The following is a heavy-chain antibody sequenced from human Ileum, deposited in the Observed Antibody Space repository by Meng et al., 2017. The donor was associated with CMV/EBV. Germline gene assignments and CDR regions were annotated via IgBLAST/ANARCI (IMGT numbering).Heavy chain of an antibody. D-gene: IGHD3-3*01. V-gene: IGHV4-34*01. CDR2: VNHSGDN. J-gene: IGHJ5*02. CDR3: ARGLGFWSGYYTGWFDP. Sequence: GGSCIGYCWSGIRQPPGGGGEWIGEVNHSGDNSCNPSLKGRVTISVDTSKNQFSLKLSSVTAADTAVYYCARGLGFWSGYYTGWFDPWGQGTLVTVSS. CDR1: GGSCIGYC.